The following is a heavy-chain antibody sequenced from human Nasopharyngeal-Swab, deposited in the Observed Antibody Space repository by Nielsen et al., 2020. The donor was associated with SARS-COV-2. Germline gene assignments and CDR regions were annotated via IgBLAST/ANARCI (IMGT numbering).Heavy chain of an antibody. Sequence: ASVKVSCKASGYTFTSYDINWVRQATGQGLEWMGWMNPNSGNTGYAQKFQGRVTMTRNTSISTAYMELSSLRSEDTAVYYCAIFSGYDALGAFDIWGQGTMVTVSS. CDR3: AIFSGYDALGAFDI. D-gene: IGHD5-12*01. CDR2: MNPNSGNT. J-gene: IGHJ3*02. CDR1: GYTFTSYD. V-gene: IGHV1-8*01.